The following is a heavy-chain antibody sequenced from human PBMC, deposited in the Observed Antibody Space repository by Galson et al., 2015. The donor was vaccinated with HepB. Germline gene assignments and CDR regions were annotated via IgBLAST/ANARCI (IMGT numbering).Heavy chain of an antibody. CDR3: ASERSGLTGTKGVFDY. J-gene: IGHJ4*02. CDR1: GYTFTGFY. Sequence: SVKVSCKASGYTFTGFYMHWVRQAPGQGLEWMGWINPNSGGTDYAQKFQGRVTMTRDTSISTAYMELSRLRFDDTAVYFCASERSGLTGTKGVFDYWGQGTLVTVSS. V-gene: IGHV1-2*02. D-gene: IGHD1-20*01. CDR2: INPNSGGT.